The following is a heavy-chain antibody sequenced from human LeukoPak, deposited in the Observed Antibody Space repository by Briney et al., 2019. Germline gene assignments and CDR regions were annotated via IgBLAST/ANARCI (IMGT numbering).Heavy chain of an antibody. CDR2: ISSSGSTI. D-gene: IGHD5-12*01. V-gene: IGHV3-48*03. J-gene: IGHJ6*02. CDR3: ARNAAYSGHDPARDYYYGMDV. CDR1: GFTFSIYA. Sequence: TGGSLRLSCGGSGFTFSIYAMNWVRQAPGKGLEGVSYISSSGSTIYYADSVQGRFSISRDNAKNSLYLQMSSLRAEDTAVYFCARNAAYSGHDPARDYYYGMDVWGQGTTVTVSS.